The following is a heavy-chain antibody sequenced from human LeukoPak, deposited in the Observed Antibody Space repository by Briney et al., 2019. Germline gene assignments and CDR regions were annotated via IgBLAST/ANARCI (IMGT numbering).Heavy chain of an antibody. CDR3: ARDQAPRDILTGYSRDNYYFDY. CDR1: GFTFSSYS. V-gene: IGHV3-21*01. D-gene: IGHD3-9*01. J-gene: IGHJ4*02. Sequence: GGSLRLSCAASGFTFSSYSMNWVRQAPGQGLGWVSSISSSIYIYYADSVKGRFTISRDKAKNSLYLQMNSLRAEDTAVYYCARDQAPRDILTGYSRDNYYFDYWGQGTLVTVSS. CDR2: ISSSIYI.